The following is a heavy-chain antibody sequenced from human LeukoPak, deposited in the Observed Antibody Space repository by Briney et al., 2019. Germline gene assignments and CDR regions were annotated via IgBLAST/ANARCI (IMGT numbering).Heavy chain of an antibody. D-gene: IGHD3-10*01. CDR2: ISWDSGVI. J-gene: IGHJ3*02. CDR3: ANLHGSGSYYSARSYGFDI. CDR1: GFTLADYA. V-gene: IGHV3-9*01. Sequence: GRSLRVSCAASGFTLADYAMHWVRQAPGKGLEWVSGISWDSGVISYADSVKGGFTISSDNAKNSLYLKMNSLRAEDTALYYDANLHGSGSYYSARSYGFDIWGQGTMVTVSS.